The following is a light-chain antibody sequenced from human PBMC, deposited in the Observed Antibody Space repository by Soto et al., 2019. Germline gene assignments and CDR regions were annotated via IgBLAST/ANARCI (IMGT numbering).Light chain of an antibody. V-gene: IGLV2-14*03. CDR1: SSDVGAYNY. CDR2: DVN. J-gene: IGLJ3*02. Sequence: QSALTQPASVSGSPGQSITISCTGTSSDVGAYNYVSWYQQYPGKAPKLMIYDVNNRPSGVSSRFYGSKSGYTASLTISGLRAEDEADYYCSSYTSGSTLVVFGGGTKLTVL. CDR3: SSYTSGSTLVV.